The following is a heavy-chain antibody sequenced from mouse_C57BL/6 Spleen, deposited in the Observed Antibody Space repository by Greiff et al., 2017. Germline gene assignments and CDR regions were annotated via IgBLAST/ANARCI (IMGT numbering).Heavy chain of an antibody. D-gene: IGHD2-3*01. CDR2: ISNGGGST. CDR1: GFTFSDYY. CDR3: AGPLYDCGFAY. J-gene: IGHJ3*01. V-gene: IGHV5-12*01. Sequence: EVKLVESGGGLVQPGGSLKLSCAASGFTFSDYYMSWVRQTPEKRLEWVAYISNGGGSTYYPDTVKGRFTISRDNAKYTLYLQMSRLKSEDTAMFYCAGPLYDCGFAYWGQGTLVTVSA.